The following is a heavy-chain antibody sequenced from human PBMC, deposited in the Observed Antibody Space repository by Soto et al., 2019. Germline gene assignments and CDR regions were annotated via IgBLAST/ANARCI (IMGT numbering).Heavy chain of an antibody. J-gene: IGHJ4*02. V-gene: IGHV3-72*01. CDR2: TRNKANSYTT. CDR1: GFPLSDHY. D-gene: IGHD2-15*01. Sequence: GWSLRLSCAASGFPLSDHYMDWVRQTPGKGLEWIGRTRNKANSYTTEYAASVQGRFIISRDDSKNSLYLQMDSLKTEDTAVYYCARDRCSGGSCFIDSWGQGIQVTVSS. CDR3: ARDRCSGGSCFIDS.